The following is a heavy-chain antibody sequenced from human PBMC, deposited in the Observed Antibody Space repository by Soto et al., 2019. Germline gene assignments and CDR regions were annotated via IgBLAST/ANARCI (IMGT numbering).Heavy chain of an antibody. V-gene: IGHV3-23*01. D-gene: IGHD4-17*01. CDR3: AKTSTVTTYPLY. Sequence: GGSLRLSCAASGFTFSSYAMSWVRQAPGKGLEWVSAISGSGGSTYYADSVKGRLTISRDNSKNTLYLQMNSLRAEDTAVYYCAKTSTVTTYPLYWGQGTLVTVSS. CDR1: GFTFSSYA. J-gene: IGHJ4*02. CDR2: ISGSGGST.